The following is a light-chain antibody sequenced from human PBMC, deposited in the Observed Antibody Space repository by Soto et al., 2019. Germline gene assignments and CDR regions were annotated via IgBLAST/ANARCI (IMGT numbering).Light chain of an antibody. CDR2: AAS. CDR1: QGISNY. V-gene: IGKV1-27*01. Sequence: DIQMTQSPSSLSASVGDTVTFTCRASQGISNYLAWYQQRPGQVPKLLIYAASTLQSGVPSRFSGTGSGTDFTLTISSLQPEDVATYYCQEYNSAPVTFGPGTKVDIK. J-gene: IGKJ3*01. CDR3: QEYNSAPVT.